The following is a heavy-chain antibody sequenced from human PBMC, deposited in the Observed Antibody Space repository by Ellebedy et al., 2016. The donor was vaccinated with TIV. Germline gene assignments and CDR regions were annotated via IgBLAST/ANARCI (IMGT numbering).Heavy chain of an antibody. Sequence: GGSLRLXXAASGFTFSRYWMSWVRQAPGKGLEWVAHINQDGSEKYYVDSVKGRVTISRDNAKNSLYLQMNSLSADDTAVYYCAREVWFSFDIWGQGTVVTVSS. V-gene: IGHV3-7*03. CDR2: INQDGSEK. D-gene: IGHD3-9*01. J-gene: IGHJ3*02. CDR1: GFTFSRYW. CDR3: AREVWFSFDI.